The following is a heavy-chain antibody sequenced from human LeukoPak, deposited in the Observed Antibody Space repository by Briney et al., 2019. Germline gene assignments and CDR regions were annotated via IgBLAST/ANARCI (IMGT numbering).Heavy chain of an antibody. V-gene: IGHV3-21*01. CDR2: ISYTGTYI. CDR3: ARDRDVDYGGNSGFEYFQH. CDR1: AFSLNAYN. D-gene: IGHD4-23*01. Sequence: GGSLRLSCAASAFSLNAYNMNWVRQAPGKGLEWVSSISYTGTYIYYADSVKGRFTISRDNAKNTLYLQMNSLRAEDTAVYYCARDRDVDYGGNSGFEYFQHWGQGTLVTVSS. J-gene: IGHJ1*01.